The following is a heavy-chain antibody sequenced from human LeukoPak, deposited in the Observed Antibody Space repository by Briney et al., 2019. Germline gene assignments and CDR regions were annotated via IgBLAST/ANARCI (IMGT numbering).Heavy chain of an antibody. J-gene: IGHJ6*04. CDR3: AKAQLLWFGEGYYGMDV. V-gene: IGHV3-30*18. Sequence: GGPLRVSCAASGFTFSSYGIHWVRQAPGKGLEWVAVISYDGSNKYYADSVKGRFTISRDNSKNTLYLQMNSLRAEDTAVYYCAKAQLLWFGEGYYGMDVWGKGTTVTVSS. CDR1: GFTFSSYG. D-gene: IGHD3-10*01. CDR2: ISYDGSNK.